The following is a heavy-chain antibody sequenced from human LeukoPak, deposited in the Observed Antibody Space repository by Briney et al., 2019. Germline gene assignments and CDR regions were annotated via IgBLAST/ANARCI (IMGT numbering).Heavy chain of an antibody. CDR3: ASHITMVRGVILTDDY. V-gene: IGHV3-23*01. CDR1: GFTFSSHG. D-gene: IGHD3-10*01. CDR2: ISGSGGST. J-gene: IGHJ4*02. Sequence: GGSLRLSCAASGFTFSSHGMNWVRQAPGKGLEWVSAISGSGGSTYYADSVKGRFTISRDNSKNTLYLQMNSLRAEDTAVYYCASHITMVRGVILTDDYWGQGTLVTVSS.